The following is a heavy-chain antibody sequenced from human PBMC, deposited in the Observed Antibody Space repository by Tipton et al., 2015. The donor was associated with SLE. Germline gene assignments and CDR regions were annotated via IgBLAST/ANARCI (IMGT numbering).Heavy chain of an antibody. J-gene: IGHJ1*01. Sequence: LRLSCTVSGGSISPHYWSWIRQPPGKGLEWIGYIYFGGSTTYNPSLKSRVTISVDTSKNQFSLRLTSVTAADTAVYYCARARHGGAEYFEHWGQGTLVTVSS. CDR2: IYFGGST. CDR1: GGSISPHY. V-gene: IGHV4-59*11. CDR3: ARARHGGAEYFEH. D-gene: IGHD3-3*01.